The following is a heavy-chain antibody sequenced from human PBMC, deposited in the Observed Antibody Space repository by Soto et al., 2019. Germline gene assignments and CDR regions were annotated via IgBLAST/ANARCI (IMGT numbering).Heavy chain of an antibody. V-gene: IGHV3-30-3*01. J-gene: IGHJ6*02. CDR2: ISYDGSNK. Sequence: GGSLRLSCAASGFTFSSYAMHWVRQAPGKGLEWVAVISYDGSNKYYADSVKGRFTISRDNSKNTLYLQMNSLRAEDTAVYYCARDLEVRGVIMKSYYYYGMDVWGQGTTVTVSS. CDR1: GFTFSSYA. CDR3: ARDLEVRGVIMKSYYYYGMDV. D-gene: IGHD3-10*01.